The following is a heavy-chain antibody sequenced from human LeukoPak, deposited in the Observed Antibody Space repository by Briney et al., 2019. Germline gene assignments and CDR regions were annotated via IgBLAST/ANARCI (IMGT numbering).Heavy chain of an antibody. CDR2: ISAYNGNT. J-gene: IGHJ4*02. V-gene: IGHV1-18*01. CDR1: GYTFTSYG. CDR3: AREYSYGSSFDY. D-gene: IGHD5-18*01. Sequence: ASVKVSCKASGYTFTSYGIRWVRQAPGQGLEWMGWISAYNGNTNYAQKLQGRVTMTTDTSTSTAYMELRSLRSDDTAVYYCAREYSYGSSFDYWGQGTLVTVSS.